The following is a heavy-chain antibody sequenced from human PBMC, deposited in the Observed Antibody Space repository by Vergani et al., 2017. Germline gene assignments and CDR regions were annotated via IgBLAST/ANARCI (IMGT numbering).Heavy chain of an antibody. Sequence: QVQLQESGPGVVKPSQTLSLTCAVSGGPISSGDHCWTRIRQRPGKGLVWIGYIFYSGTTYDNPSLRSRLTISVDTSQNPFSLKLRYVTAADTAVYYCARVDTQVPATSHFYYMDVGGKGTTVVVSS. CDR1: GGPISSGDHC. J-gene: IGHJ6*03. CDR3: ARVDTQVPATSHFYYMDV. D-gene: IGHD6-25*01. V-gene: IGHV4-31*11. CDR2: IFYSGTT.